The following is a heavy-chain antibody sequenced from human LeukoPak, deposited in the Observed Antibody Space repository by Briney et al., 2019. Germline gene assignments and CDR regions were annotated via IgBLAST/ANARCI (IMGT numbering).Heavy chain of an antibody. D-gene: IGHD2-15*01. CDR1: GFSVSGKF. V-gene: IGHV3-23*01. CDR2: IRASGDRT. CDR3: AVLAVPAVGY. Sequence: GGSLRLSCAASGFSVSGKFMSWVRQAPGKGLEWVSTIRASGDRTYYAESVKGRFTMSGDKSKNTLYLQMSNLRAEDTAVYHCAVLAVPAVGYWGQGTLVIVSS. J-gene: IGHJ4*02.